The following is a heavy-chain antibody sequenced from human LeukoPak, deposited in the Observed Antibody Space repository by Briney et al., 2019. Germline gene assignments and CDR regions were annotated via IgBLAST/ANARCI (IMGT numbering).Heavy chain of an antibody. CDR1: GLTFSSYG. CDR2: IWYDGSNK. J-gene: IGHJ3*02. CDR3: AKDTCGGDCPIGAFDI. D-gene: IGHD2-21*02. V-gene: IGHV3-33*06. Sequence: GGSLRLSCAASGLTFSSYGMHWVRQAPGKGLEWVAVIWYDGSNKYYADSVKGRFTISRDNSKNTLYLQMNSLRAEDTAVYYCAKDTCGGDCPIGAFDIWGQGTMVTVSS.